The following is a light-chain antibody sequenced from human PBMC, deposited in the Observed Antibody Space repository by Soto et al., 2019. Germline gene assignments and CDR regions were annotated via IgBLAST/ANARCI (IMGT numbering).Light chain of an antibody. CDR3: QHYGSSVA. Sequence: MVLTRCRGTLSXCXGSXAXXXFRASQSVNSNYLGWYQQKPGQAPRLLIYGASGRATGVPDRFSGSGSGTYFTLTITRLESEDFAVYYCQHYGSSVAFGQGTKVDIK. V-gene: IGKV3-20*01. CDR2: GAS. J-gene: IGKJ1*01. CDR1: QSVNSNY.